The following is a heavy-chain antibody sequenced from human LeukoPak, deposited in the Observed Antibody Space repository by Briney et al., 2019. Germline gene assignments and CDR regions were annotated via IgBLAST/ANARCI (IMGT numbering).Heavy chain of an antibody. CDR2: IYTSGST. J-gene: IGHJ6*04. D-gene: IGHD3-16*01. CDR3: ARGPLGLSCMDV. CDR1: GGSISSGSYY. V-gene: IGHV4-61*02. Sequence: SETLSLTCTVSGGSISSGSYYWSWIRQPAGKGLEWIGRIYTSGSTNYNPSLKSRVTISVDTSKNQFSLKLSSVTAADTAVYCCARGPLGLSCMDVWGKGATVTVSS.